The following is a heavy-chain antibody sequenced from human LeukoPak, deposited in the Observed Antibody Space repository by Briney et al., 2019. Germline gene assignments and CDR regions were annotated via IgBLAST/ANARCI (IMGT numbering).Heavy chain of an antibody. CDR2: INHSGST. Sequence: SETLSLTCAVYGGSFSDYYWSWIRQPPGKGLECIGEINHSGSTNYNPSLKSRVTVSVDTSKNQFSLKLSSVTAADTAVYYCARGVEARRGPVYYYYYIDVWGKGTTVTVSS. J-gene: IGHJ6*03. D-gene: IGHD6-6*01. CDR1: GGSFSDYY. V-gene: IGHV4-34*01. CDR3: ARGVEARRGPVYYYYYIDV.